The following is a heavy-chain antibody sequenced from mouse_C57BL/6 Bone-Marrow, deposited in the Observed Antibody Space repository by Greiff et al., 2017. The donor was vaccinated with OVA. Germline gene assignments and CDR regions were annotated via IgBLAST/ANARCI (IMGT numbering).Heavy chain of an antibody. J-gene: IGHJ3*01. D-gene: IGHD1-1*01. Sequence: EVQLQQSGPVLVKPGASVKMSCKASGYTFTDYYMNWVKQSHGKSLEWIGVINPYNGGTSYNQKFKGKATLTVDKSSSTAYMELNSLTSEDSAVYDCARFYYGSSPEALCAYWGQGTLVTVSA. CDR1: GYTFTDYY. CDR3: ARFYYGSSPEALCAY. CDR2: INPYNGGT. V-gene: IGHV1-19*01.